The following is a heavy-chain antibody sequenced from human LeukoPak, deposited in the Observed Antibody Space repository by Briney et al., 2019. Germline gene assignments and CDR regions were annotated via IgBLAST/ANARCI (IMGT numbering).Heavy chain of an antibody. V-gene: IGHV3-33*06. CDR3: AKDLDYDFWSGMGPFDY. D-gene: IGHD3-3*01. CDR2: IWYDGSNK. J-gene: IGHJ4*02. CDR1: GFTFSNAW. Sequence: GGSLRLSCAASGFTFSNAWMSWVRQAPGKGLEWVAVIWYDGSNKYYADSVKGRFTISRDNSKNTLYLQMNSLRAEDTAVYYCAKDLDYDFWSGMGPFDYWGQGTLVTVSS.